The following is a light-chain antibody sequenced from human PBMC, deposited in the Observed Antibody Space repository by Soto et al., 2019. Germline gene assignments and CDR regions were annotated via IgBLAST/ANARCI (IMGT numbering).Light chain of an antibody. CDR1: SSDVGGYNY. CDR3: SSYAGSSNLGV. Sequence: QSVLTQPPSASGSPGQSVTLSCTGTSSDVGGYNYVSWYQQHPGRAPKLMIYEVSKRPSGVPDRFSGSKSGSTASLTVSGLQPEDEADYYCSSYAGSSNLGVFGGGTKVTVL. CDR2: EVS. V-gene: IGLV2-8*01. J-gene: IGLJ2*01.